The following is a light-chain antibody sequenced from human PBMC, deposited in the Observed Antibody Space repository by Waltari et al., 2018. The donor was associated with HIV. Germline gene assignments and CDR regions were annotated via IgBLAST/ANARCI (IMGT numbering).Light chain of an antibody. J-gene: IGLJ3*02. CDR1: SGDLCHYNF. Sequence: QSALTQPRSVSGSPGQSVTISCTGTSGDLCHYNFFSWSQPHPGTAPKLVIYDVSKRPSGVPDRFSGSKSANTASLTISGLRAEDEADYYCCAYAGGWVFGGGTEVTVL. V-gene: IGLV2-11*01. CDR2: DVS. CDR3: CAYAGGWV.